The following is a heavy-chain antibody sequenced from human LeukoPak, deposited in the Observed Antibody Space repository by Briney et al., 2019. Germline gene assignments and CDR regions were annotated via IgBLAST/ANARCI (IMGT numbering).Heavy chain of an antibody. CDR3: ARVQIPYDIFPGYYFDY. Sequence: GGSLRLSCAASGFTFSNYAMPWVRQAPGKGLEWVAVISYDGSNKYYADSVKGRVTISRDNSKNTLYLQMNSLRAEDTAVYYCARVQIPYDIFPGYYFDYWGQGTLVTVSS. D-gene: IGHD3-9*01. V-gene: IGHV3-30-3*01. CDR2: ISYDGSNK. CDR1: GFTFSNYA. J-gene: IGHJ4*02.